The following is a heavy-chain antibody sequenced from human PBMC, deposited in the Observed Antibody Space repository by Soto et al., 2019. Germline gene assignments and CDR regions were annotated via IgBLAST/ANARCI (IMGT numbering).Heavy chain of an antibody. CDR2: VYNSRCT. CDR3: ARYRREAVAGYTLDN. J-gene: IGHJ4*02. CDR1: GGSISSNY. D-gene: IGHD6-13*01. V-gene: IGHV4-59*01. Sequence: SETLSLTCTVSGGSISSNYWTWIRQPPGKGLEWIGYVYNSRCTNYNPSLKSRVTIAEDTSKSQFSLKVNSMTAADTAVYYCARYRREAVAGYTLDNWGQGILVTVSS.